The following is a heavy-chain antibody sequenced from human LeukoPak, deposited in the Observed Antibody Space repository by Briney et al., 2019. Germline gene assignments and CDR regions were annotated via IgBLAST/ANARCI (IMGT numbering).Heavy chain of an antibody. D-gene: IGHD1-1*01. V-gene: IGHV4-39*07. CDR3: ARVIRDPGAFDI. CDR1: GDSISSSSYY. J-gene: IGHJ3*02. Sequence: SETLSLTCTVSGDSISSSSYYWGWIRQPPGKGLEWIGSIYYSGSTYYNPSLKSRVTISVDTSKNQFSLKLSSVTAADTAVYYCARVIRDPGAFDIWGQGTMVTVSS. CDR2: IYYSGST.